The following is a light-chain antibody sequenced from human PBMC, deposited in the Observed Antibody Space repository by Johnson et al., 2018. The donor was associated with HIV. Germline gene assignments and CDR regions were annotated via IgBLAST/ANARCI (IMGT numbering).Light chain of an antibody. CDR3: GTWDSNLSVV. CDR2: DNN. Sequence: QSVLTQPPSVSAAPGQKVTISCSGSSSNIGNNYVSWYQQLPGTAPKLLIYDNNQRPSGIPDRFSGSKSGTSATLAITGLQTGDEADYYCGTWDSNLSVVFGTGTKVTVL. CDR1: SSNIGNNY. V-gene: IGLV1-51*01. J-gene: IGLJ1*01.